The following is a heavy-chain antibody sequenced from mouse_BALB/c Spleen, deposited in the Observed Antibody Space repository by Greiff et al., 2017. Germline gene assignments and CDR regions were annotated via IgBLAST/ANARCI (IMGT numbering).Heavy chain of an antibody. Sequence: DVMLVESGGGLVKPGGSLKLSCAASGFTFSSYTMSWVRQTPEKRLEWVATISSGGGNTYYPDSVKGRFTISRDNAKNNLYLQMSSLRSEDTALYYCARYSYGYGYFDVWGAGTTVTVSS. CDR2: ISSGGGNT. CDR1: GFTFSSYT. CDR3: ARYSYGYGYFDV. V-gene: IGHV5-9*03. J-gene: IGHJ1*01. D-gene: IGHD1-1*01.